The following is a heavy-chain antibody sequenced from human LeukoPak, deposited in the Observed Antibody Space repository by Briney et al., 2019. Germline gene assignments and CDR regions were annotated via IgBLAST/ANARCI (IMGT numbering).Heavy chain of an antibody. J-gene: IGHJ3*01. D-gene: IGHD1-1*01. CDR2: INTEGSST. V-gene: IGHV3-74*01. Sequence: GGSLRLSCAASGFSFSGSWMNWVRQAPGKGLVWVSRINTEGSSTYYADSVKGRFTISRDNTQNTLYLQVNSLRVEDTAIYYCARDPYTGGFGAFDVWGQGTMVTVSA. CDR3: ARDPYTGGFGAFDV. CDR1: GFSFSGSW.